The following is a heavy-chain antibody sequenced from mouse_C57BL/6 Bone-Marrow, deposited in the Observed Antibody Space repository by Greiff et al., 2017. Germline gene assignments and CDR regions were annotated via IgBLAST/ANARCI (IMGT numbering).Heavy chain of an antibody. CDR2: IYPGDGDT. Sequence: QVQLKESGPELVKPGASVKISCKASGYAFSSSWMNWVKQRPGKGLEWIGRIYPGDGDTNYNGKFKGKATLTADKSSSTAYMQLSSLTSEDSAVYFCAGKDYGSSVYWYFDVWGTGTTVTVSS. CDR1: GYAFSSSW. D-gene: IGHD1-1*01. CDR3: AGKDYGSSVYWYFDV. J-gene: IGHJ1*03. V-gene: IGHV1-82*01.